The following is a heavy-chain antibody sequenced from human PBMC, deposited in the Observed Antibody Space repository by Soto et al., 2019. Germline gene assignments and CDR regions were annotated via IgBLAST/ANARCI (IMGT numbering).Heavy chain of an antibody. CDR2: IYWNDDE. CDR3: AHERGCCCSRGT. V-gene: IGHV2-5*01. CDR1: VFSLGDFGEG. J-gene: IGHJ5*02. D-gene: IGHD3-16*01. Sequence: QITLEESGPTLVKPTQTLTLTCSFSVFSLGDFGEGVGCVGQPPGEALEWLALIYWNDDEGYNPSLESRIPISKATPKNQVVLTMTNMDHLDTATYHCAHERGCCCSRGTWGQGTLVTVSS.